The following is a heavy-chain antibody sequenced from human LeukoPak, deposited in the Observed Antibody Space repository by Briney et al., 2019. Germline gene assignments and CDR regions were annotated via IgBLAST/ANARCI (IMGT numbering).Heavy chain of an antibody. D-gene: IGHD3-16*01. Sequence: ASVKVSCKASGYTFTSYAMHWVRQAPGQRLEWMGWINAGNGNTNYSQKFQGRVTITRDTSASTAYMELSSLRSEDTAVYYCAILLPDDYVWGSYFKPLDYWGQGTLVTVSS. J-gene: IGHJ4*02. CDR2: INAGNGNT. CDR3: AILLPDDYVWGSYFKPLDY. CDR1: GYTFTSYA. V-gene: IGHV1-3*01.